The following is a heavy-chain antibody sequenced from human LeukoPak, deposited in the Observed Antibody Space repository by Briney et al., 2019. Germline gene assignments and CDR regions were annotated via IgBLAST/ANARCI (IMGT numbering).Heavy chain of an antibody. V-gene: IGHV1-2*02. Sequence: ASVTVSCKASGYTFTGYYMHWVRQAPGQGLEWMGWINPNSGGTNYAQKFQGRVTMTRDTSISTAYMELSRLRSDDTAVYYCARSFDSSSWTYYFDYWGQGTLVTVSS. D-gene: IGHD6-13*01. CDR1: GYTFTGYY. CDR3: ARSFDSSSWTYYFDY. CDR2: INPNSGGT. J-gene: IGHJ4*02.